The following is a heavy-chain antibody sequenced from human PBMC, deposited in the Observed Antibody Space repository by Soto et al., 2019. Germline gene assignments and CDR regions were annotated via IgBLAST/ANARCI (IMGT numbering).Heavy chain of an antibody. Sequence: ASVKVSCKASGYTFTIYYMHWVRQAPGQGLEWMGIINPSGGSTSYAQKFQGRGTMTRDTSTSTVYMELSSLRSEDTAVYYCARGSAWIELGDNWFDPWGQGTLVTVSS. CDR2: INPSGGST. J-gene: IGHJ5*02. CDR3: ARGSAWIELGDNWFDP. CDR1: GYTFTIYY. D-gene: IGHD5-18*01. V-gene: IGHV1-46*01.